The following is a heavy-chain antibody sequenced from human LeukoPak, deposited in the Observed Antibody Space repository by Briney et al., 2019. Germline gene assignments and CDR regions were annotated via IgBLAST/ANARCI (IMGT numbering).Heavy chain of an antibody. V-gene: IGHV4-59*12. CDR1: GGSISSYY. J-gene: IGHJ4*02. CDR2: IYYSGST. Sequence: SETLSLTCTVSGGSISSYYWSWIRQPPGKGLEWIGYIYYSGSTNYNPSLKSRVTISVDTSKNQFSLKLSSVTAADTAVYYCARAGGKAPSSSLYYFDYWGQGTLVTVSS. D-gene: IGHD6-13*01. CDR3: ARAGGKAPSSSLYYFDY.